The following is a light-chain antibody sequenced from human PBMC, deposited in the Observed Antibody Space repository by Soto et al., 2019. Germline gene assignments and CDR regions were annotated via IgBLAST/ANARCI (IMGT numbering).Light chain of an antibody. CDR2: EVT. J-gene: IGLJ1*01. Sequence: QSALTQPASVSGSPGQSITISCTGTSSDVAGYNYVSWYQQHPGTAPKLMIYEVTNRPSGVSNRFSGSKSGNTASLTISGLQAEDEADYYCSSYTAGGTIFGTGTKVTVL. V-gene: IGLV2-14*01. CDR3: SSYTAGGTI. CDR1: SSDVAGYNY.